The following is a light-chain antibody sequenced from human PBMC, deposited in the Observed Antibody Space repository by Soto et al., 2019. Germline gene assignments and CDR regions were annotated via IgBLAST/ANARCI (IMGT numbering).Light chain of an antibody. J-gene: IGKJ1*01. CDR2: DAS. CDR3: QQYHNCPPT. Sequence: EIVMTQSPATLSLSPGERATLSCRASQSVSSNLAWYQQKPGQAPRLLIYDASTRATGIPARFSGSGSGTDFTLTISSMQSEDFAVYYCQQYHNCPPTFGQGTKVDIK. V-gene: IGKV3-15*01. CDR1: QSVSSN.